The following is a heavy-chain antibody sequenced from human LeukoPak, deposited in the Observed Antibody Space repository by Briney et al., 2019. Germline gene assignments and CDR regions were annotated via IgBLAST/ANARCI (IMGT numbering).Heavy chain of an antibody. V-gene: IGHV1-69*05. D-gene: IGHD3-3*01. CDR2: IIPIFGTA. CDR3: ARARVRYYDFWNGLNHYMDV. J-gene: IGHJ6*03. CDR1: GGTFSSYA. Sequence: ASVTVSFTASGGTFSSYAISWVRQAPGQGLEWMGGIIPIFGTANYAQKFQGRVTITTDESTSTAYTELSSLRSEDTAVYYCARARVRYYDFWNGLNHYMDVWGKGTKPTVPS.